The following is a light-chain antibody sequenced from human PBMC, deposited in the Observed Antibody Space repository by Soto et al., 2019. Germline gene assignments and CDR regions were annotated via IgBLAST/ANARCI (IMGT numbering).Light chain of an antibody. CDR2: KAS. Sequence: EIKVSQSPSTLSASVGDRVTITCRASQSISSWLAWYQQKPGKAPKLLIYKASSLESGVPSRFSGSGSGTEFTLTISSLQPDDFATYYCQQYNSYGTFAQGTKVDIK. CDR3: QQYNSYGT. V-gene: IGKV1-5*03. J-gene: IGKJ1*01. CDR1: QSISSW.